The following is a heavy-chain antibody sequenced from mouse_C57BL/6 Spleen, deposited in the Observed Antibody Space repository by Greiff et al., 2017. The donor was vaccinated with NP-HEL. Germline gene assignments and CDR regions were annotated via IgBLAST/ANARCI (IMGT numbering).Heavy chain of an antibody. CDR1: GYAFSSSW. CDR3: ARGGYYGRSYRWYFDV. CDR2: IYPGDGDT. V-gene: IGHV1-82*01. D-gene: IGHD1-1*01. Sequence: VQLQQSGPELVKPGASVKISCKASGYAFSSSWMNWVKQRPGKGLEWIGRIYPGDGDTNYNGKFKGKATLTADNSSSTAYMQLSSLTSEDSAVYFCARGGYYGRSYRWYFDVWGTGTTVTVSS. J-gene: IGHJ1*03.